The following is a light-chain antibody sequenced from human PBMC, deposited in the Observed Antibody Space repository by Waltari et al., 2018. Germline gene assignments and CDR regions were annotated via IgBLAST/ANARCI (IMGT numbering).Light chain of an antibody. CDR2: RND. J-gene: IGLJ2*01. V-gene: IGLV1-47*01. Sequence: QSVLTQPPSVSGTPGQRVTISCSGSSSNIWSDYVYWFQQLPGTAPKLLIYRNDERPSGVPDRFSGSKSGTSASLAISGLRSEDEADYYCAAWDDSLSASLFGGGTKVTVL. CDR1: SSNIWSDY. CDR3: AAWDDSLSASL.